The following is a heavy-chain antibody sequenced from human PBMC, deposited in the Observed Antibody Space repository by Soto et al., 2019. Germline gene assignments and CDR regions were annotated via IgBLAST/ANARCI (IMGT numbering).Heavy chain of an antibody. Sequence: SETLSLTCTVSGGSISSSSYYWGWIRQPPGKGLEWIGSIYYSGSTYYNPSLKSRVTISVDTSKNQFSLKLSSVTAADTAVYYFARLADYDILTGYYKPVDYWGQGTLVTVSS. CDR2: IYYSGST. D-gene: IGHD3-9*01. CDR1: GGSISSSSYY. CDR3: ARLADYDILTGYYKPVDY. J-gene: IGHJ4*02. V-gene: IGHV4-39*01.